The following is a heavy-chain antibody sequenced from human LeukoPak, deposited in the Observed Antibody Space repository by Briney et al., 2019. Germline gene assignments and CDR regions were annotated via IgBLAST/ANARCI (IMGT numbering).Heavy chain of an antibody. CDR2: ISSGGVNK. D-gene: IGHD3-16*01. CDR3: VRVGDEVAYTRGYLDY. CDR1: GFTISSYG. Sequence: PGSSLTLSCPASGFTISSYGMHWVRQAPGKGLEWVAVISSGGVNKYSEDSVKGRFTISRHTSKNTLYLQMNSLRPEDTAVYYCVRVGDEVAYTRGYLDYWGQGTLVTVSS. V-gene: IGHV3-30*03. J-gene: IGHJ4*02.